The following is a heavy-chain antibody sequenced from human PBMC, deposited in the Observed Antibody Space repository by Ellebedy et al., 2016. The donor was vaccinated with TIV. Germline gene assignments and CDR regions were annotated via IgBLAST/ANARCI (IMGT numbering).Heavy chain of an antibody. J-gene: IGHJ4*02. CDR3: ARDGRADGYPRLLDY. D-gene: IGHD5-18*01. CDR2: MNPNSGDT. CDR1: GYTLTELS. V-gene: IGHV1-8*01. Sequence: ASVKVSCKVSGYTLTELSMHWVRQATGQGLEWMGWMNPNSGDTGYAQKFQGRVTMTRNTSTSTVYMELSSLRSEDTAVYYCARDGRADGYPRLLDYWGQGTLVTVSS.